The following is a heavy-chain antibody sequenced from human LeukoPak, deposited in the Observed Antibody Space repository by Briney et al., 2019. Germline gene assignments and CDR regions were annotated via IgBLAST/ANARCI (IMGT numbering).Heavy chain of an antibody. CDR1: GGSISSSTYY. Sequence: SETLSLTCTVSGGSISSSTYYWGWIRQPPGKGLEWIGSIHYSGSTYYNASLKSRVTISVDTSKNQFSLTLSSVTGADTAIYYCARQRVLFWFGNRGFDPWGQGTLVTVSS. D-gene: IGHD3-10*01. CDR2: IHYSGST. CDR3: ARQRVLFWFGNRGFDP. V-gene: IGHV4-39*01. J-gene: IGHJ5*02.